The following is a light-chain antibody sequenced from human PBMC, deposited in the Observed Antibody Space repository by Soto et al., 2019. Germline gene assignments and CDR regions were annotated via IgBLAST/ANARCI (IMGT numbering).Light chain of an antibody. V-gene: IGLV2-14*01. CDR2: EVS. Sequence: QSALTQPASVSGSPGQSITISCTGTSSDVGGYNYVSWYQHHPGKAPKILIYEVSNRPSGVSNRFSGSKSGNTASLTISGLQGWDGAYYFFSSYTVTRDSGGVFGTGTKVTVL. J-gene: IGLJ1*01. CDR3: SSYTVTRDSGGV. CDR1: SSDVGGYNY.